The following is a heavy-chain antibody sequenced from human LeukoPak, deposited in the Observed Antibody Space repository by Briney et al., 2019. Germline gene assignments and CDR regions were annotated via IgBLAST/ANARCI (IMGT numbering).Heavy chain of an antibody. Sequence: GGSLRLSCAASGFTFSSYWTSWVRQAPGKGLEWVANIKQDGSEKYCVDSVKGRFTISRDNAKNSLYLQMNSLRAEDTAVYYCARGANIGYCSSTSCYQYYYYMDVWGKGTTVTVSS. J-gene: IGHJ6*03. V-gene: IGHV3-7*01. D-gene: IGHD2-2*01. CDR3: ARGANIGYCSSTSCYQYYYYMDV. CDR2: IKQDGSEK. CDR1: GFTFSSYW.